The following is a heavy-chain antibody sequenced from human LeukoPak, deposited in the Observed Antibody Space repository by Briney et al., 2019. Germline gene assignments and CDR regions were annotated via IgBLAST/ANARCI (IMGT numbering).Heavy chain of an antibody. J-gene: IGHJ3*02. Sequence: PSQTLSLTCTVSGGSISSGSYYWSWIRQPPGKGLEWIGYIYYSGSTNYNPSLKSRVTISVDTSKNQFSLKLSSVTAADTAVYYCARVGDVSDAFDIWGQGTMVTVSS. CDR3: ARVGDVSDAFDI. V-gene: IGHV4-61*01. CDR1: GGSISSGSYY. CDR2: IYYSGST. D-gene: IGHD3-10*01.